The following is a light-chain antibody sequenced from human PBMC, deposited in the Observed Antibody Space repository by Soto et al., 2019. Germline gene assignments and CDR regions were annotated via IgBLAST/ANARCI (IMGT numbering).Light chain of an antibody. CDR2: GAS. CDR3: LQDYNYPFT. J-gene: IGKJ2*01. CDR1: QDIRKD. Sequence: AIQMTQSPSSLSASVGDRVTINCRASQDIRKDLAWYQQKPGKAPQILIYGASTLQTGVASRFSGSGSATDFTLTISSLHPEDSAAYYCLQDYNYPFTFGQGTKLDIK. V-gene: IGKV1-6*01.